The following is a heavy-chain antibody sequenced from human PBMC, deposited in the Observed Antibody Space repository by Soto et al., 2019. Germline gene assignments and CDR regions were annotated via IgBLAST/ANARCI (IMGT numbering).Heavy chain of an antibody. CDR3: ARDQVGSAAGTYYYYYGMDV. CDR2: INHSGGT. J-gene: IGHJ6*02. CDR1: GGSFSGYY. V-gene: IGHV4-34*01. Sequence: ASETLSLTCAVYGGSFSGYYWSWIRQPPGKGLEWIGEINHSGGTNYNPSLKSRVTISVDTSKNQFSLKLSSVTAADTAVYYCARDQVGSAAGTYYYYYGMDVWGQGTTVTVSS. D-gene: IGHD6-13*01.